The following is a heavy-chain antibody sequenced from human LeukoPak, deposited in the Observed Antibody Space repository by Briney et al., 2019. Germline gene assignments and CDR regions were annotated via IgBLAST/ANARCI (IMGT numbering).Heavy chain of an antibody. D-gene: IGHD3-22*01. CDR1: GFTFSSYS. Sequence: GGSLRLSRAASGFTFSSYSMNWVRQAPGKGLEWVSSISSSSSYIYYADSVKGRFTISRDNAKNSLYLQMNSLRAEDTAVYYCARDLGSDYYDSSGYDYWGQGTLVTVSS. J-gene: IGHJ4*02. V-gene: IGHV3-21*01. CDR3: ARDLGSDYYDSSGYDY. CDR2: ISSSSSYI.